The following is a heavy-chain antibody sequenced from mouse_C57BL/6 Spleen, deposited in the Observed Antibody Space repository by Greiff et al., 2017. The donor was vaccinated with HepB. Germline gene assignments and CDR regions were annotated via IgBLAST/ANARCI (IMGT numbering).Heavy chain of an antibody. CDR1: GFTFSSYA. CDR3: ARDVYYGSSYGYFDY. J-gene: IGHJ2*01. CDR2: ISDGGSYT. Sequence: EVKLVESGGGLVKPGGSLKLSCAASGFTFSSYAMSWVRQTPEKRLEWVATISDGGSYTYYPDNVKGRFTISRDNAKNNLYLQMSHLKSEDTAMYYCARDVYYGSSYGYFDYWGQGTTLTVSS. D-gene: IGHD1-1*01. V-gene: IGHV5-4*01.